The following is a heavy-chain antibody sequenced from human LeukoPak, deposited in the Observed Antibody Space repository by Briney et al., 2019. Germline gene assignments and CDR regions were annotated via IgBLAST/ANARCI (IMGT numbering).Heavy chain of an antibody. J-gene: IGHJ6*03. CDR1: AFTFSSYS. CDR2: ISSSGSYI. V-gene: IGHV3-21*01. CDR3: ARPTWTNYMDV. D-gene: IGHD3/OR15-3a*01. Sequence: SGGSLRLSCAASAFTFSSYSMNWVRQAPGKGLEWVSSISSSGSYIYYADSVKGRFTISRDNAKNSVSLQMNSLRAEDTAVYFCARPTWTNYMDVWGKGTAVTISS.